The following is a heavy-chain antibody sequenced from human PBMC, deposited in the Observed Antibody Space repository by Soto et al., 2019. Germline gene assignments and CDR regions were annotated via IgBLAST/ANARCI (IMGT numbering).Heavy chain of an antibody. CDR2: IYYSGST. CDR3: VRHVGETYFDY. CDR1: GGSISSYY. Sequence: SETLSLTCTVSGGSISSYYWSWIRQPPGKGLEWIGYIYYSGSTNYNPSLKSRVTISVDTSKNQFSLKLSSVTAADTAVYYCVRHVGETYFDYWGQGTLVTVSS. D-gene: IGHD2-21*01. J-gene: IGHJ4*02. V-gene: IGHV4-59*01.